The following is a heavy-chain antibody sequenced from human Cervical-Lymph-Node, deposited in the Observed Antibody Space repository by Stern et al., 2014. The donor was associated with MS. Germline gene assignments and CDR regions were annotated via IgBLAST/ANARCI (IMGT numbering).Heavy chain of an antibody. CDR2: TPYYSSDK. Sequence: QVQLEESGGGVLQPGRSLRLSCTASGFTFGDHAMHWVRQAPGTGLEWVAVTPYYSSDKNDADSVKARFTISRDNSRNTLYLQMNSLRVDDTAVYYCARGGAVATSDYYFDYWGQGILVTVSS. J-gene: IGHJ4*02. V-gene: IGHV3-30*01. CDR3: ARGGAVATSDYYFDY. D-gene: IGHD5-12*01. CDR1: GFTFGDHA.